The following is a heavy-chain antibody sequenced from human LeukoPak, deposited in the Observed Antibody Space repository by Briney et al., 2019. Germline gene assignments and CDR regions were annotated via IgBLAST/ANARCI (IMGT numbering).Heavy chain of an antibody. J-gene: IGHJ4*02. CDR2: ISGSGGST. Sequence: TGGSLRLSCAASGFTFSNYVMRGVREARGKGVEGVSGISGSGGSTYYADSVGRFSISRDNSKNTLYLQMTSLRAEDTAVYYCGKEGRGMGAATIDYWGQGTLVTVSS. CDR1: GFTFSNYV. CDR3: GKEGRGMGAATIDY. D-gene: IGHD1-26*01. V-gene: IGHV3-23*01.